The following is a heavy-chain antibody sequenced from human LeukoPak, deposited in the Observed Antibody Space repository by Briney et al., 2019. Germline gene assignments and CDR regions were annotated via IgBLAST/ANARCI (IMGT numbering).Heavy chain of an antibody. CDR3: VSDLCGGDDQ. J-gene: IGHJ5*02. Sequence: PGGSLRLSCAASGFTFNSYWMHWVRQAPGKGLVWVSRIDEDGKTIDHADSVKGRFTISRDNAKDTLYLQMSSLRDEDTAVYYCVSDLCGGDDQWGRGTLVTVSS. V-gene: IGHV3-74*01. CDR1: GFTFNSYW. CDR2: IDEDGKTI. D-gene: IGHD3-3*01.